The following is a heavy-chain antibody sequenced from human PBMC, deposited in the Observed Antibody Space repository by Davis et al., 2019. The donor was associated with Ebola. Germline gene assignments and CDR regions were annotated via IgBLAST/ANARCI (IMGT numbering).Heavy chain of an antibody. D-gene: IGHD1-26*01. J-gene: IGHJ4*02. Sequence: PGGSLRLSCTDSVITFSSYAMTWVRQAPGKGLEWVSAISGSGGSTYYADSVKGRFTISRDNAKNSLYLQMNSLRAEDTAVYYCAKDRWELSYFDYWGQGTLVTVSS. CDR2: ISGSGGST. CDR1: VITFSSYA. CDR3: AKDRWELSYFDY. V-gene: IGHV3-23*01.